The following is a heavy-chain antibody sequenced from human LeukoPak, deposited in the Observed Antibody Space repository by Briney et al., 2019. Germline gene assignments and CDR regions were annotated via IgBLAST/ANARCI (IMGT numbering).Heavy chain of an antibody. CDR2: IKKDGSDK. D-gene: IGHD3-3*01. Sequence: GGSLRLSCAASGFTFSNYWMTWVRQAPGKGLEWLANIKKDGSDKFYVDSVKGRFTISRDNAKNSLYLEMNSLRVEDTAVYYCARESVFGVVVPTYYFDYWGQGTLVTVSS. V-gene: IGHV3-7*01. CDR1: GFTFSNYW. J-gene: IGHJ4*02. CDR3: ARESVFGVVVPTYYFDY.